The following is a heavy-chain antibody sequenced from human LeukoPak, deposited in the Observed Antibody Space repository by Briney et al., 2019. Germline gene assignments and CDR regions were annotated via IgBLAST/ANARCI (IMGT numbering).Heavy chain of an antibody. CDR3: ARALYYYDSSGYYEGRYYFDY. CDR1: GYSFTSYW. CDR2: IYPGDSDT. V-gene: IGHV5-51*01. J-gene: IGHJ4*02. D-gene: IGHD3-22*01. Sequence: GESLKISXKGSGYSFTSYWIGWVRQRPGKGLEWTGIIYPGDSDTRYSPSFQGQVTISADKSISTAYLQWSSLKASDTAMYYCARALYYYDSSGYYEGRYYFDYWGQGTLVTVSS.